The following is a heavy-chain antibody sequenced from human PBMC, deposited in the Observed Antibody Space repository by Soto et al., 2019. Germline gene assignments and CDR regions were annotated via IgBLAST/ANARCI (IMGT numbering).Heavy chain of an antibody. CDR3: ARGGIQLWHEYFQP. CDR1: GGTFSSYA. J-gene: IGHJ1*01. CDR2: IIPIFGTA. V-gene: IGHV1-69*01. Sequence: QVQLVQSVAEVKKPGSSVKVSCKASGGTFSSYAISWVRQAPGQGLEWMGGIIPIFGTANYAQKFQGRVTITADESTSIAYMELSSLRSEDTAVYYCARGGIQLWHEYFQPWGQGTLVTVSS. D-gene: IGHD5-18*01.